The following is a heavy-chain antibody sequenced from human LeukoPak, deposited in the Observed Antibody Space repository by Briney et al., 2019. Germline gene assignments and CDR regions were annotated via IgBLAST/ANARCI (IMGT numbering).Heavy chain of an antibody. CDR1: GYTFTTYD. CDR3: ARDRLAYYCSSTSCYMDV. J-gene: IGHJ6*03. V-gene: IGHV1-18*01. CDR2: ISAYNGNT. D-gene: IGHD2-2*01. Sequence: ASMKVSCKASGYTFTTYDINWVRQAPGQGLEWMGWISAYNGNTNYAQKLQGRVTMTTDTSTSTAYMELRSLRSDDTAVYYCARDRLAYYCSSTSCYMDVWGQGTTVTVSS.